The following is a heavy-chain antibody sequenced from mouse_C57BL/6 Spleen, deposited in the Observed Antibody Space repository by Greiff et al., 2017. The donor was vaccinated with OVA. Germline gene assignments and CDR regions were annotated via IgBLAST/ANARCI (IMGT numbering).Heavy chain of an antibody. Sequence: QVQLKESGPGLVQPSQSLSITCTVSGFSLTSYGVHWVRQSPGKGLEWLGVIWGGGSTDYNAAFMSRLSITKDNSESQVFFKMNSLQADDTAIYYCAKLPYDYDGIYWYFDDWGQGTTVTVSS. CDR2: IWGGGST. CDR1: GFSLTSYG. V-gene: IGHV2-5*01. D-gene: IGHD2-4*01. J-gene: IGHJ1*01. CDR3: AKLPYDYDGIYWYFDD.